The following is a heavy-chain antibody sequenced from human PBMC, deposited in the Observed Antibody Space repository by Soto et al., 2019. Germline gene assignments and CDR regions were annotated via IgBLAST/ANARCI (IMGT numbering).Heavy chain of an antibody. V-gene: IGHV3-43*01. Sequence: SLRPSAATSGFTLDDYNMHSVHPAPGKGLEWVSLITWNGANTYYADSVKGRFTISRDGTTKSVSLQMTSLKREDTGLYYCARATLSYGSALDVWGQGTTVTVSS. CDR3: ARATLSYGSALDV. J-gene: IGHJ6*01. D-gene: IGHD3-16*01. CDR1: GFTLDDYN. CDR2: ITWNGANT.